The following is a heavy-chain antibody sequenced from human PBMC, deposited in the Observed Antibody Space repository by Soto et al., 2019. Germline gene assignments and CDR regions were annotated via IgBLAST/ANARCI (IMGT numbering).Heavy chain of an antibody. D-gene: IGHD3-16*01. Sequence: QLQLQESGSGLVKPSETLSLTCAVSGVSISSGGYSWSWIRQPPGKGLEWIAYIYAHGSTYYNPSLKSRVTMSVDGSKNQFSLKLGSVTAADTTVYYCARQYVNYYFEFWGQGILVTVSS. CDR2: IYAHGST. V-gene: IGHV4-30-2*01. CDR3: ARQYVNYYFEF. J-gene: IGHJ4*02. CDR1: GVSISSGGYS.